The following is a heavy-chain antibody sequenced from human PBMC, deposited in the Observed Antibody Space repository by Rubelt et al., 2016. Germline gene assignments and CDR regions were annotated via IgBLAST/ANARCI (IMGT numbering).Heavy chain of an antibody. CDR1: GGSISSSSYY. D-gene: IGHD3-3*01. V-gene: IGHV4-39*01. Sequence: QLQLQESGPGLVKLSETLSLTCTVSGGSISSSSYYWGWIRQPPGKGLEWIGSIYYSGSTYYNPSLKSRVTISVDTSKNQFSRKLGSVPSADTAVYYCARGRFLEWLPPDYWGQGTLVTVSS. J-gene: IGHJ4*02. CDR2: IYYSGST. CDR3: ARGRFLEWLPPDY.